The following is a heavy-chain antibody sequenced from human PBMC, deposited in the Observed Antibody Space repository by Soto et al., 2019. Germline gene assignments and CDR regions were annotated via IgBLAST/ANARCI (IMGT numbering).Heavy chain of an antibody. J-gene: IGHJ5*02. CDR2: FDPEDGET. V-gene: IGHV1-24*01. D-gene: IGHD3-10*01. CDR3: ATVSRYYGSGSKARRDWFDP. Sequence: ASVKVSCKVSGYTLTELSMHWVRQAPGKGLEWMGGFDPEDGETIYAQKFQGRVTMTEDTSTDKAYMELSSLRSEDTAVYYCATVSRYYGSGSKARRDWFDPWGQGNLVTVSS. CDR1: GYTLTELS.